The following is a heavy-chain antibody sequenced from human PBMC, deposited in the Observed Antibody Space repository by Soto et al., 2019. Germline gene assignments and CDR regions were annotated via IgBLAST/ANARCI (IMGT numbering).Heavy chain of an antibody. V-gene: IGHV4-4*02. CDR2: MYHTGST. Sequence: QVQLQESGPGLVKPSGTLSLTCAVSGVSISSNNWWSWVRQPPGKGLEWIGEMYHTGSTNYNPSRKSRVTISVDKSKNHFSLELNSVTAADSAVYYCARSSRYQYDSSEGNFAYWGQGTLVTVSS. CDR1: GVSISSNNW. D-gene: IGHD3-22*01. CDR3: ARSSRYQYDSSEGNFAY. J-gene: IGHJ4*02.